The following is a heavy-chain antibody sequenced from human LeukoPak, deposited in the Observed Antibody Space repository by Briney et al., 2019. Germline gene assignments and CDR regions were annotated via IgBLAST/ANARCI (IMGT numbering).Heavy chain of an antibody. V-gene: IGHV3-23*01. CDR2: ISGSGGST. CDR3: ASDAAGYCSSTSCYGGPHYYYYGMDV. J-gene: IGHJ6*02. D-gene: IGHD2-2*01. Sequence: GESLRLSCAASGFTFSSYAMSWVRQAPGKGLEWVSAISGSGGSTYYADSVKGRFTISRDNSKNTLYLQMNSLRAEDTAVYYCASDAAGYCSSTSCYGGPHYYYYGMDVWGQGTTVTVSS. CDR1: GFTFSSYA.